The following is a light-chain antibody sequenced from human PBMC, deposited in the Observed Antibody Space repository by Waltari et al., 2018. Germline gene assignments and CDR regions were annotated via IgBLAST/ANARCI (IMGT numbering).Light chain of an antibody. CDR3: QQYHSTPT. Sequence: DIVMTQSPDSLAVSLGERATINCKSSQSVLYSSNNKNYLAWYQQKPGQPPKVLIYWASTRESGVPDRFSGGGSGTDFTLTISSLQAEDVAVYYRQQYHSTPTFGGGTKVQIK. V-gene: IGKV4-1*01. J-gene: IGKJ4*01. CDR1: QSVLYSSNNKNY. CDR2: WAS.